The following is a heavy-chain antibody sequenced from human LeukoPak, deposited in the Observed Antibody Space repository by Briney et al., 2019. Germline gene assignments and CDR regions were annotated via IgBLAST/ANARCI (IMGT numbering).Heavy chain of an antibody. CDR3: AREKQSGGTPFDY. Sequence: PGGPLSLSCEASGFTFTGHSMHWVRQAPGKGLEWVAVVADDEKTIFYADSLKGRFTVSRDNSKNTVYLQMNSLRDEDTAVYYCAREKQSGGTPFDYWGQGSLVTVSS. D-gene: IGHD1-26*01. J-gene: IGHJ4*02. CDR1: GFTFTGHS. CDR2: VADDEKTI. V-gene: IGHV3-30*04.